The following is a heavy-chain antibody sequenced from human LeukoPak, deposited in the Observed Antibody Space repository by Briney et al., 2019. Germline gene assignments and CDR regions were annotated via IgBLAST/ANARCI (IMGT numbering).Heavy chain of an antibody. V-gene: IGHV4-59*01. Sequence: SETLSLTCTVSGGSISSYYWSWIRQPPGKGLEWIGYIYYSGSTNYNPSLKSRVTISVDTSKNQFSLKLSSVTAADTAVYYCARAAYSSSWYWFDPWSQGTLVTVSS. CDR1: GGSISSYY. D-gene: IGHD6-13*01. J-gene: IGHJ5*02. CDR2: IYYSGST. CDR3: ARAAYSSSWYWFDP.